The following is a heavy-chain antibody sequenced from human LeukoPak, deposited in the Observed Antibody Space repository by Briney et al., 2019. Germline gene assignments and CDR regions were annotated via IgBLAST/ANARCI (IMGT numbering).Heavy chain of an antibody. CDR3: TRDSGYNAFDI. D-gene: IGHD5-12*01. CDR1: GFTFSSSW. V-gene: IGHV3-7*01. CDR2: IKEDGTAK. J-gene: IGHJ3*02. Sequence: GGSLRLSCAASGFTFSSSWMAWVRQAPGKGLEWVGNIKEDGTAKNYVVSVRGRFTISRDNAKNSLYLQMNSLRGEDTAVYYCTRDSGYNAFDIWXXGTXVTVSS.